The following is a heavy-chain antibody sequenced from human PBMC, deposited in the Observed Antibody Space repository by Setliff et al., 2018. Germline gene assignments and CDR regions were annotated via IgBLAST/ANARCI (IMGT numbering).Heavy chain of an antibody. V-gene: IGHV4-59*11. J-gene: IGHJ4*02. Sequence: SETLSLTCTVSGGSISSHYWSWIRQPPGKGLEWIGYIYYSGSTYYNPSLNSRLTISVDTSKNQFSLRLTSVTAADTAIYYCARVRNTQNGFFDYWSQGTLVTVSS. CDR1: GGSISSHY. CDR3: ARVRNTQNGFFDY. CDR2: IYYSGST. D-gene: IGHD1-1*01.